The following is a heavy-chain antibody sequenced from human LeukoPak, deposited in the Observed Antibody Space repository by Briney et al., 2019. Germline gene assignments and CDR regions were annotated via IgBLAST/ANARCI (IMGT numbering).Heavy chain of an antibody. V-gene: IGHV3-23*01. CDR2: ISGSGGST. Sequence: GGSLRLSCAASGFTFSSYAMSWVRQAPGKGLEWVSAISGSGGSTYYADSVKGRSTISRDNSKNTLYLQMNSLRAEDTAVYYCAKYLSYDFWSGSVYGMDVWGQGTTVTVSS. CDR1: GFTFSSYA. J-gene: IGHJ6*02. CDR3: AKYLSYDFWSGSVYGMDV. D-gene: IGHD3-3*01.